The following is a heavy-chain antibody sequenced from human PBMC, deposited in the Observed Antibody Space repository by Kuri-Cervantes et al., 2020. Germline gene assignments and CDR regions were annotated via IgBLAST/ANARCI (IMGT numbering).Heavy chain of an antibody. V-gene: IGHV1-69*05. Sequence: SVKVSCKASGGTFSSYAISWVRQAPGQGLEWMGGIVPIFGTTNYAQKFQGRVTIITDAFTSTVYMELSSLTSEDTAIYYCARACGGSDCYGGARQNWFDPWGQGTLVTVSS. CDR3: ARACGGSDCYGGARQNWFDP. D-gene: IGHD2-21*02. CDR2: IVPIFGTT. J-gene: IGHJ5*02. CDR1: GGTFSSYA.